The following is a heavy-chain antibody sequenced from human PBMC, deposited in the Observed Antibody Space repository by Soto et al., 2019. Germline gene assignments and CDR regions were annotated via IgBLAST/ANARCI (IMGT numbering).Heavy chain of an antibody. CDR3: ARGGIAAAAPPEY. J-gene: IGHJ4*02. V-gene: IGHV4-31*03. D-gene: IGHD6-13*01. CDR1: RGSISSGGYY. CDR2: IYYSGST. Sequence: QVQLQESGPGLVKPSQTLSLTCTVSRGSISSGGYYWRWIRQHPGKGLEWIGYIYYSGSTYYNPSLKSRVTISVDTSKNQCSLKLSSVTAADTAVYYCARGGIAAAAPPEYWGQGTMVTVSS.